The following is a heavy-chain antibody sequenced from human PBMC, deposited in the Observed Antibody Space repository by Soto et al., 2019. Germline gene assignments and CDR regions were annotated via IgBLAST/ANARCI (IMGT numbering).Heavy chain of an antibody. V-gene: IGHV1-58*01. Sequence: SVKVSCKASGFTFTSSAVQWVRQARGQRLEWIGWIVVGSGNTNYAQKFQERVTITRDMSTSTAYMELSSLRSEDTAVYYCAAVPTYCGGDCYYFDYWGQGTLVNVSS. J-gene: IGHJ4*02. CDR3: AAVPTYCGGDCYYFDY. CDR1: GFTFTSSA. CDR2: IVVGSGNT. D-gene: IGHD2-21*02.